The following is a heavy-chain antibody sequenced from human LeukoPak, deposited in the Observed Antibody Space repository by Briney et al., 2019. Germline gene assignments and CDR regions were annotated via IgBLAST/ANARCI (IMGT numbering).Heavy chain of an antibody. Sequence: SETLSLTCAVYGGSFSGYYWSWIRQPPGKGLEWIGEINHSGSTNYNPSLESRVTISVDTSKNQFSLKLSSVTAADTAVYYCARAIAARSYYYYYYYMDVWGKGTTVTVSS. CDR3: ARAIAARSYYYYYYYMDV. D-gene: IGHD6-6*01. J-gene: IGHJ6*03. CDR1: GGSFSGYY. V-gene: IGHV4-34*01. CDR2: INHSGST.